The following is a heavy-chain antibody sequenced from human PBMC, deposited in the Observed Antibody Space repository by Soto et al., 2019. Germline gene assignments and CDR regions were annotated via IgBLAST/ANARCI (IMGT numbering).Heavy chain of an antibody. CDR1: GFTFTSSA. Sequence: ASVKVSCKASGFTFTSSAVQWVRQARGQRLEWTGWIVVGSGNTNYAQKFQERVTITRDMSTSTAYMELSSLRSEDTAVYYCAAAPSSGWYDGRWYYWGQGTLVTVSS. CDR2: IVVGSGNT. D-gene: IGHD6-19*01. CDR3: AAAPSSGWYDGRWYY. J-gene: IGHJ4*02. V-gene: IGHV1-58*01.